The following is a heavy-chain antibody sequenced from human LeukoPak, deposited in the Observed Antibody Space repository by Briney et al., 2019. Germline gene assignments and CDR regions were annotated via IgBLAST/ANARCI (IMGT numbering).Heavy chain of an antibody. Sequence: SETLSLTCTVSGYSISSGYYWGWIRQPPGKGLEWIGSIYHSGSTYYNPSLKSRVTRSVDPSKNQFSLKLSSVTAADTAVYYCARGGDYYDSSGPEAYWGQGTLVTVSS. D-gene: IGHD3-22*01. V-gene: IGHV4-38-2*02. J-gene: IGHJ4*02. CDR1: GYSISSGYY. CDR2: IYHSGST. CDR3: ARGGDYYDSSGPEAY.